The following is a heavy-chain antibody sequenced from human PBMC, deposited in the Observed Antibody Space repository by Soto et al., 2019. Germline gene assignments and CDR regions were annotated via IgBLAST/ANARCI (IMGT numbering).Heavy chain of an antibody. CDR2: IKQDGNEK. D-gene: IGHD1-26*01. CDR3: ARDSSSGSYYRN. J-gene: IGHJ4*02. Sequence: PGGSLRLSCAASGFTFSYAWMSSVRQAPGKGLEWVANIKQDGNEKYYVDSVKGRFTISRDNAKNSLYLQMNSLRAEDTAVYYCARDSSSGSYYRNWGQGTLVTVSS. CDR1: GFTFSYAW. V-gene: IGHV3-7*01.